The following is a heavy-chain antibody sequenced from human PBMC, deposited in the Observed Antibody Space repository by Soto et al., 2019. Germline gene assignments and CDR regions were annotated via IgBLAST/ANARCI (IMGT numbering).Heavy chain of an antibody. CDR3: ARGPEQLAAFDI. Sequence: GASVKVSCKASGYTFTSYDINWVRQATGQGLEWMGWMNPNSGNTGYAQKFHGRVTMTRSTSISTSYMELSSLRSEDTAVSYRARGPEQLAAFDIWGQGTMVTVSS. D-gene: IGHD6-13*01. V-gene: IGHV1-8*01. CDR1: GYTFTSYD. J-gene: IGHJ3*02. CDR2: MNPNSGNT.